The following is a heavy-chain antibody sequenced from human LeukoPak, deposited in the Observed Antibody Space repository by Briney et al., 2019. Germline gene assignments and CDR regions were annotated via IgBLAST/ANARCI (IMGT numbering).Heavy chain of an antibody. CDR2: ISGSGGST. J-gene: IGHJ4*02. V-gene: IGHV3-23*01. Sequence: GGSLRLSCAASGFTFSSYGMSWVRQAPGKGLEWVSSISGSGGSTYYADSVKGRFTISRDNSKNTLYLQMNSLRAEDTAVYYCANGGAAAVAGSPDYWGQGTLVTVSS. D-gene: IGHD6-19*01. CDR1: GFTFSSYG. CDR3: ANGGAAAVAGSPDY.